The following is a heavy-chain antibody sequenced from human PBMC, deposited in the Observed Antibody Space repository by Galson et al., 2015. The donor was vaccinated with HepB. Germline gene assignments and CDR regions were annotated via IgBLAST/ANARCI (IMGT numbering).Heavy chain of an antibody. CDR2: IIPIFGTA. CDR1: GGTFSSYA. CDR3: ARARTDIVVVPAAMKSYYYGMDV. V-gene: IGHV1-69*06. J-gene: IGHJ6*02. Sequence: SVKVSCKASGGTFSSYAISWVRQAPGQGLEWMGGIIPIFGTANYAQKFQGRVTITADKSTSTAYMELSSLRSEDTAVYYCARARTDIVVVPAAMKSYYYGMDVWGQGTTVTVSS. D-gene: IGHD2-2*01.